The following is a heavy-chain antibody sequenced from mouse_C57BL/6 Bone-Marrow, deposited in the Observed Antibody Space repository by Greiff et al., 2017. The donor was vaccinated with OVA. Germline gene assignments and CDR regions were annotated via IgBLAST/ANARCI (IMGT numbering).Heavy chain of an antibody. CDR1: GFSFNTYA. J-gene: IGHJ4*01. Sequence: EADGGLVQPKGSLKLSCAASGFSFNTYAMNWVRQAPGKGLEWVARIRSKSNNYATYYADSVKDRFTISRDDSESMLYLQMNNLKTEDTAMYYCVRQDGGDYWGQGTSVTVSS. D-gene: IGHD2-3*01. CDR2: IRSKSNNYAT. CDR3: VRQDGGDY. V-gene: IGHV10-1*01.